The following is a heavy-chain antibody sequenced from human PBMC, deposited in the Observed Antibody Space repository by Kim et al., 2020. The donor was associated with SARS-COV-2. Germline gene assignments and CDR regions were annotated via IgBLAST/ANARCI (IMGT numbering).Heavy chain of an antibody. Sequence: GGSLRLSCAASGFTFDDYTMHWVRQAPGKGLEWVALISWDGGSTYYADSVKGRFTISRDNSKNSLYLHRNSLRTEDTALYYCAKDFSVAGRSWGNDYWGQGTLVTVSS. D-gene: IGHD6-19*01. CDR2: ISWDGGST. J-gene: IGHJ4*02. V-gene: IGHV3-43*01. CDR3: AKDFSVAGRSWGNDY. CDR1: GFTFDDYT.